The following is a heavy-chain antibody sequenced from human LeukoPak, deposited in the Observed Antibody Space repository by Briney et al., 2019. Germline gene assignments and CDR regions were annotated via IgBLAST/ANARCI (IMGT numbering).Heavy chain of an antibody. J-gene: IGHJ4*02. V-gene: IGHV4-30-2*01. D-gene: IGHD2-21*02. CDR3: ARGLLSYDYFDY. CDR1: GGSNSSGGYS. CDR2: IYHSGST. Sequence: PSETLSLTCAVSGGSNSSGGYSWSWIRQPPGKGLEWIGYIYHSGSTYYNPSLKSRVTISVDRSKNQFSLKLSSVTAADTAVYYCARGLLSYDYFDYWGQGTLVTVSS.